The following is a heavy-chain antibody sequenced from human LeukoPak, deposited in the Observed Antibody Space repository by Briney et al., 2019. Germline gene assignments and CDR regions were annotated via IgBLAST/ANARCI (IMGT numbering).Heavy chain of an antibody. CDR2: IYHSGST. CDR3: ARGGGYASPIGY. CDR1: GGSISTYY. Sequence: PSETLSLTCTLSGGSISTYYWGWIRQPPGKGLEWIGYIYHSGSTKYNPSLKSRVTISVDTSKNQFSLKLSSVTAADTAVYYCARGGGYASPIGYWVQGALVTVSS. V-gene: IGHV4-59*01. J-gene: IGHJ4*02. D-gene: IGHD5-12*01.